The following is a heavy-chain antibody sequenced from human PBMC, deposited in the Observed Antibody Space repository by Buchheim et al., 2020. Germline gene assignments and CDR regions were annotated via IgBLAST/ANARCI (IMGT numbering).Heavy chain of an antibody. D-gene: IGHD2-2*01. CDR3: ASRRVAVPAAMLDYYYGMDV. CDR2: IYHSGST. Sequence: QVQLQESGPGLVKPSGTLSLTCAVSGGSISSSNWWSWVRHPPGKGLEWIGEIYHSGSTNYNPSLESRVTISVDKSKNQFSPKLSSVTAAETAVNYCASRRVAVPAAMLDYYYGMDVWGQGTT. J-gene: IGHJ6*02. CDR1: GGSISSSNW. V-gene: IGHV4-4*02.